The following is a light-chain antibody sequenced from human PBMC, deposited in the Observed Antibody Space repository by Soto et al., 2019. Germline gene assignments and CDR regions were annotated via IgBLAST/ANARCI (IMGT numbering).Light chain of an antibody. CDR3: AAWDDSLNGVV. J-gene: IGLJ2*01. V-gene: IGLV1-44*01. CDR2: GNN. CDR1: SSNIGSNT. Sequence: QSVLTQPPSASGTPGQRVTISCSGSSSNIGSNTVNWYQQLPGTAPKLLIYGNNQRPSGVPDRFSGSKSGTSASLAISGLQSEDEADYYCAAWDDSLNGVVFGGGTKLTGL.